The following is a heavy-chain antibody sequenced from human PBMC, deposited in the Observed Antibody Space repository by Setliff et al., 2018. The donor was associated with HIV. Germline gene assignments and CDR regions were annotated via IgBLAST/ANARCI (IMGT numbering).Heavy chain of an antibody. J-gene: IGHJ3*01. V-gene: IGHV1-18*01. CDR1: GYTSTSYG. CDR2: SSAHNGNT. Sequence: ASVKVSCKASGYTSTSYGINWVRQAPGQGLEWMGWSSAHNGNTNYAQKLQGRVTMTTDTSTSTAYMELRSLRSDDTAVYYCARGRTGDAFDLWGQGTMVTVSS. CDR3: ARGRTGDAFDL.